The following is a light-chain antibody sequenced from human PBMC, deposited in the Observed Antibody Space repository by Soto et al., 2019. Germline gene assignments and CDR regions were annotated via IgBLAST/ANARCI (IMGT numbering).Light chain of an antibody. J-gene: IGKJ2*01. V-gene: IGKV1-5*03. CDR3: QQYKSYGYT. CDR1: QSIGSW. CDR2: KAS. Sequence: DIQMTQSPSTLSASVGDRVTITCRASQSIGSWSAWYQQKPGKAPKLLIYKASSLESGVPSRFSGSGSGTDFPLTLSSLQPDDFATYYCQQYKSYGYTFGQGTKLEIK.